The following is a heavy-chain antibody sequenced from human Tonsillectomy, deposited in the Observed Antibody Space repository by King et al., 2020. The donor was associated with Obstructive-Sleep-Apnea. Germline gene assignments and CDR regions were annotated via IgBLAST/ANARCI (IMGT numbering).Heavy chain of an antibody. CDR3: AREREWFGDLLESPRGLDV. J-gene: IGHJ6*02. CDR1: GFTFSSYP. D-gene: IGHD3-10*01. V-gene: IGHV3-30*04. CDR2: ISYDGSNE. Sequence: QLVQSGGGVVQPGRSLRLSCAASGFTFSSYPMHWVRQAPGKGLEWVAIISYDGSNEFYADSVKGRFTISKDNSKNTLYLQMDSLRAEDTAVYSCAREREWFGDLLESPRGLDVWGRGTTVTVSS.